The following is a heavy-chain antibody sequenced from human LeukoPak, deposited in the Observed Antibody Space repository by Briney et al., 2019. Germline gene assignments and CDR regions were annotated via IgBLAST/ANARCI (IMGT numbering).Heavy chain of an antibody. V-gene: IGHV4-59*01. CDR1: GFTFSNAW. CDR3: ARGRTVTNY. J-gene: IGHJ4*02. D-gene: IGHD4-17*01. CDR2: IYYSGST. Sequence: GSLRLSCAASGFTFSNAWMSWVRRAPGKGLEWIGYIYYSGSTNYNPSLKSRVTISVDTSKNQFSLKLSSVTAADTAVYYCARGRTVTNYWGQGTLVTVSS.